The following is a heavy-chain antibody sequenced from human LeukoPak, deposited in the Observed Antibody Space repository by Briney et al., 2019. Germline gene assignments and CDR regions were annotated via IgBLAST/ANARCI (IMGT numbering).Heavy chain of an antibody. CDR3: ASVDYGGNSWDYFDY. V-gene: IGHV4-59*01. CDR1: VGSFSVYY. Sequence: PSETLSLTCTVSVGSFSVYYWTCLRQPPRKGLEWIGYVSYSGTTNYNPSLKSRVTISVDTSKNQFSLKLSSVTAADTALYYCASVDYGGNSWDYFDYWGQGTLVTVSS. J-gene: IGHJ4*02. CDR2: VSYSGTT. D-gene: IGHD4-23*01.